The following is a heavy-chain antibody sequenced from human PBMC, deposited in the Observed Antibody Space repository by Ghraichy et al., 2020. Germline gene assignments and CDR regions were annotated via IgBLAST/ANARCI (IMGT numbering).Heavy chain of an antibody. V-gene: IGHV1-2*02. J-gene: IGHJ4*02. CDR3: ARGPSYETDY. D-gene: IGHD5-18*01. Sequence: ASVKVSCKASGYNFTVYYMHWVRQAPGQGLEWMGWINPNSGGTNYAQKFQGRVTMTRDTSISTAYMELNRLISDDTAVYYCARGPSYETDYWGQGTLVTVSS. CDR2: INPNSGGT. CDR1: GYNFTVYY.